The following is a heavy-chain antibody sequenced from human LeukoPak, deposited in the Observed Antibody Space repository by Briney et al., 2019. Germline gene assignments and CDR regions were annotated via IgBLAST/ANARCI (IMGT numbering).Heavy chain of an antibody. J-gene: IGHJ4*02. CDR3: ARGRDYFGY. Sequence: PSETLSLTCAVYGGSFSGYYWSWIRQPPGKGLEWIGEINHSGSTNYNPSLKSRVNISVDTSKNQFSLKLSSVTAADTAVYYCARGRDYFGYWGQGALVTVSS. CDR1: GGSFSGYY. CDR2: INHSGST. V-gene: IGHV4-34*01.